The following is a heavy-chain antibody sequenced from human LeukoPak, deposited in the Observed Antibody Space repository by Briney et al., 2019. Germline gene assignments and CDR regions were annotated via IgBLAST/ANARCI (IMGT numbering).Heavy chain of an antibody. CDR3: ARGNSAYYYYYYMDV. V-gene: IGHV4-30-2*05. Sequence: SETLSLTCTVSGGSISSGVYYWCWIRQAPGKGLEWIGYISHSGTTYYNPSLKSRVTISVDTSKNQFSLKLSSVTAADTAVYYCARGNSAYYYYYYMDVWGKGTTVTVSS. J-gene: IGHJ6*03. CDR2: ISHSGTT. CDR1: GGSISSGVYY. D-gene: IGHD4-23*01.